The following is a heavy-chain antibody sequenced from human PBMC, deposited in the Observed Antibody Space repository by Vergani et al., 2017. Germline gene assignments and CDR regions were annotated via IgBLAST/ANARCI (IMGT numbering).Heavy chain of an antibody. CDR2: ISYDGSNK. Sequence: QVQLVESGGGVVQPGRSLRLSCAASGFTFSSYAMHWVRQAPGKGLEWVPVISYDGSNKYYADSVKGRFTISRDNSKNTLYLQMNSLRAEDTAVYYCARDRENDYVWGSYRYPPYYFDYWGQGTLVTVSS. J-gene: IGHJ4*02. V-gene: IGHV3-30*01. CDR1: GFTFSSYA. CDR3: ARDRENDYVWGSYRYPPYYFDY. D-gene: IGHD3-16*02.